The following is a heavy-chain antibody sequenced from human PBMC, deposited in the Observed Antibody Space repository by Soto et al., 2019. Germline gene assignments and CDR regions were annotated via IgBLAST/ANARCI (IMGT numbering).Heavy chain of an antibody. J-gene: IGHJ6*02. CDR2: IYSGGST. CDR1: GFTVSSSY. Sequence: EVQLVESGGGLVQPGGSLRLSCAASGFTVSSSYMSWVRQAPGKGLEWVSVIYSGGSTYYADSVKGRFTISRHNSKNTQYLQMNSLRVEDTAVYYCARSTEFYYYGMDVWGQGTPVTVSS. V-gene: IGHV3-53*04. CDR3: ARSTEFYYYGMDV. D-gene: IGHD2-21*02.